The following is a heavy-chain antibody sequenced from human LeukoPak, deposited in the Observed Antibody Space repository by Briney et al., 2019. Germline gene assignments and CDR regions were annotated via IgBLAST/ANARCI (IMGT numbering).Heavy chain of an antibody. CDR2: ISSSGSTI. Sequence: GGSLRLSCAASGFTFSSYEMNWVRQAPGNGLEWVSYISSSGSTIYYADSVKGRFTISRDNAKNSLYLQMNSLRAEDTAVYYCASYRHYDILTGYYNWGQGTLVTVSS. J-gene: IGHJ4*02. CDR3: ASYRHYDILTGYYN. V-gene: IGHV3-48*03. D-gene: IGHD3-9*01. CDR1: GFTFSSYE.